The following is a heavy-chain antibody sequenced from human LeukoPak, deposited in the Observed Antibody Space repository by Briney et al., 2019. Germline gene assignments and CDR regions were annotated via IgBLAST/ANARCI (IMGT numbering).Heavy chain of an antibody. V-gene: IGHV4-34*01. CDR2: INHSGST. CDR1: GGSFSGYF. J-gene: IGHJ6*02. CDR3: ARDRVLDATFYKYYALDV. Sequence: PSETLSLTCAVYGGSFSGYFWTWIRQPPGKGLEWIGEINHSGSTNYNPSLKSRVTISVDTSKNQFSLKLNSVTAADTAVYYCARDRVLDATFYKYYALDVWGHGTTVTVSS. D-gene: IGHD2/OR15-2a*01.